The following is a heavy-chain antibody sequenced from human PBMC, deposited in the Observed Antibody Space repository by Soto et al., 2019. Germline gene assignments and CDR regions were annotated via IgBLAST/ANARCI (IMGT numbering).Heavy chain of an antibody. V-gene: IGHV1-18*01. D-gene: IGHD1-1*01. J-gene: IGHJ4*02. CDR3: ARGRYGDY. CDR1: GYDFTTYG. CDR2: TSAHNGIT. Sequence: QVHLVQSGAEVKNPGASVKVSCKGSGYDFTTYGITWVRQAPGQGLEWMAWTSAHNGITNYAPNLQGRVTVTRDTSTSTAYTELRSLRSDDTAVYYCARGRYGDYWGQGALVTVSS.